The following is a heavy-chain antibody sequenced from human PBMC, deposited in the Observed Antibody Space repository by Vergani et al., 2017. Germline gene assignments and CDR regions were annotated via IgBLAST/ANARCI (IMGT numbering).Heavy chain of an antibody. CDR1: GFTFTTYA. J-gene: IGHJ4*02. V-gene: IGHV3-23*01. CDR2: ISGGGGST. D-gene: IGHD1-26*01. CDR3: GKVSSGTYPGGSLGQ. Sequence: EVQLFESGGGLVQPGGSLRLSCAASGFTFTTYAMNWVRQAPGKGLEWVSGISGGGGSTYYADSVKGRFTISRDKSKNTLYLQMNSLRAEDTAVYYCGKVSSGTYPGGSLGQWGQGTLVTVSS.